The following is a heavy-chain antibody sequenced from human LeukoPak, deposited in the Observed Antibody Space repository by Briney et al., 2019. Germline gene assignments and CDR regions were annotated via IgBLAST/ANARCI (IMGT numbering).Heavy chain of an antibody. D-gene: IGHD2-15*01. CDR3: AGGVVVAATARIDWFDP. CDR1: GFTFSSYG. Sequence: GRSLRLSCAASGFTFSSYGMHWVRQAPGKGLEWVAVISYDGSNKYYADSVKGRFTISRDNSKNTLYLQMNSLRAEDTAVYYCAGGVVVAATARIDWFDPWGQGTLVTVSS. J-gene: IGHJ5*02. CDR2: ISYDGSNK. V-gene: IGHV3-30*03.